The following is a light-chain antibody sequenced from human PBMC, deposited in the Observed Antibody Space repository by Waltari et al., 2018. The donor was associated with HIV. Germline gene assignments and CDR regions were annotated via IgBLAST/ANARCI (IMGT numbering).Light chain of an antibody. Sequence: NFKLTQPLSVSESPGKTVTISCTRSSGNIASNYVQWYQQRPGSAPTTLIYEDNQRPSGLPARFSGSIDSSSNSASLTISGLKTEDEADYYCQSYDSNDPWVFGGGTKLTVL. V-gene: IGLV6-57*04. CDR1: SGNIASNY. CDR2: EDN. J-gene: IGLJ3*02. CDR3: QSYDSNDPWV.